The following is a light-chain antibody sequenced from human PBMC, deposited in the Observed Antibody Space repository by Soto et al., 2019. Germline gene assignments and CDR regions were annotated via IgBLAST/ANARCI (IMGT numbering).Light chain of an antibody. CDR3: QQYNNWPPWT. CDR1: QSVLYSSNNKNY. V-gene: IGKV4-1*01. Sequence: DIVMTQSPDSLAVSLGERATINCKSSQSVLYSSNNKNYLAWYQQKPGQPPKLLIYWASTRESGVPDRFSGSGSGTDFTLTISSLQAEDVAVYYCQQYNNWPPWTFGQGTKVEI. J-gene: IGKJ1*01. CDR2: WAS.